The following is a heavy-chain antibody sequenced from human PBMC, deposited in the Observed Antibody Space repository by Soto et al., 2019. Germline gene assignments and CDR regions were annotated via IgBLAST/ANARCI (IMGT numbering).Heavy chain of an antibody. CDR2: ISSSSSTI. CDR1: GFTFSSYS. V-gene: IGHV3-48*02. CDR3: ARVCEQWLVSYYYGMDA. J-gene: IGHJ6*01. D-gene: IGHD6-19*01. Sequence: EVQLVESGGGLVQPGGSLRLSCAASGFTFSSYSMNWVRQAPGKGLEWVSYISSSSSTIYYADSVKGRFTISRDNAKNSVYLQMNSLRDEDTAVYYCARVCEQWLVSYYYGMDAW.